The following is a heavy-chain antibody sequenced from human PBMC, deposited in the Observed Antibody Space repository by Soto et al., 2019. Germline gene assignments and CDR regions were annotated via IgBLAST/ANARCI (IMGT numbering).Heavy chain of an antibody. CDR1: GYTFTSYG. CDR2: ISAYNGNT. D-gene: IGHD6-19*01. Sequence: ASVKVSCKASGYTFTSYGISWVRQAPGQGLEWMGWISAYNGNTNYAQKLQGRVTTTTDTSTSTAYMELRSLRSDETAVYYCARVPYSSGWRPSYGMDVWGEGTKVTVSS. CDR3: ARVPYSSGWRPSYGMDV. J-gene: IGHJ6*04. V-gene: IGHV1-18*04.